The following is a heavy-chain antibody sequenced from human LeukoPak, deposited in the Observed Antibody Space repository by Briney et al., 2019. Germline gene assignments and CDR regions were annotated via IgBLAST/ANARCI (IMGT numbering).Heavy chain of an antibody. CDR1: GFVFDDYS. Sequence: GGSLRLSCAASGFVFDDYSMSWVRQAPGKGLEWVSAISGSGGSTYYADSVKGRFTISRDNAKNSLYLQMNSLRAEDTAVYYCARDSRGSYSSFHYWGQGTLVTVSS. J-gene: IGHJ4*02. V-gene: IGHV3-23*01. D-gene: IGHD1-26*01. CDR3: ARDSRGSYSSFHY. CDR2: ISGSGGST.